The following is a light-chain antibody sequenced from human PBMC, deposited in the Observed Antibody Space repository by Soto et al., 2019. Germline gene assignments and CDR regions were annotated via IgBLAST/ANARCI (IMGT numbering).Light chain of an antibody. CDR3: QQYGGSPRIT. CDR2: GAS. J-gene: IGKJ5*01. Sequence: EIVLTQSPGTLSLSPGERATLSCRAIERLSSVYLAWYQHRPGQPPRLLIYGASNRATGIPDRFSGSGSGTDFTLIINRLEPEDVAIYYCQQYGGSPRITFGQRTRLEIK. V-gene: IGKV3-20*01. CDR1: ERLSSVY.